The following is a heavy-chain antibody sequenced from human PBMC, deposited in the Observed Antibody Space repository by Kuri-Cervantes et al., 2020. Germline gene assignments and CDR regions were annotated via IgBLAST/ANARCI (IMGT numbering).Heavy chain of an antibody. D-gene: IGHD6-13*01. J-gene: IGHJ5*02. CDR1: GFTFSSYW. CDR3: ARDSQQLVLLPLYNWFDP. CDR2: IKQDGSEK. V-gene: IGHV3-7*01. Sequence: GESLKISCAASGFTFSSYWMSWVRQAPGKGLEWVANIKQDGSEKYYVDSVKGRFTISRDNSKNTLYLQMNSLRAEDTAVYYCARDSQQLVLLPLYNWFDPWGQGTLVTVSS.